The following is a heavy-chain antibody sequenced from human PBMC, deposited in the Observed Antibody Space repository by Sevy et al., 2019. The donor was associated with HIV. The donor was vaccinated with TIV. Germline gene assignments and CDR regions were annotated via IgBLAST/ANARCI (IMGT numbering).Heavy chain of an antibody. J-gene: IGHJ5*02. CDR1: GGSISSYY. CDR2: IYTSGST. V-gene: IGHV4-4*07. D-gene: IGHD2-2*01. Sequence: SETLSLTCTVSGGSISSYYWSWIRQPAGKGLEWIGRIYTSGSTNYNPSLRSRVTMSVDTSKNQFSLKLSSVTAADTAVYYCARQVEMAYYNWFDPWGQGTLVTVSS. CDR3: ARQVEMAYYNWFDP.